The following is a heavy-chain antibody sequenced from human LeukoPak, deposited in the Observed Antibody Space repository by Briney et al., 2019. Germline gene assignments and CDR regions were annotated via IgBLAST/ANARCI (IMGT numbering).Heavy chain of an antibody. CDR2: IYYNGSA. Sequence: PSETLSLTCIVSGGSIRSYYLTWIRQPPGKGLEWIGSIYYNGSANYNPSLKSRGAISVDTSKNQFSLTLNSVTAADTAVYYCARQSRGIAVAGLDYWGQGILVTVSS. CDR1: GGSIRSYY. V-gene: IGHV4-59*08. D-gene: IGHD6-19*01. J-gene: IGHJ4*02. CDR3: ARQSRGIAVAGLDY.